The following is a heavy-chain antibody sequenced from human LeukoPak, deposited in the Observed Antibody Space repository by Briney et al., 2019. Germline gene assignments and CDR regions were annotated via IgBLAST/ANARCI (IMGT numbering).Heavy chain of an antibody. CDR2: ISYDGSNK. CDR1: GFTFSSYG. D-gene: IGHD2-15*01. Sequence: PGRSLRLSCAASGFTFSSYGMHWVRQAPGKGLEWVAVISYDGSNKYFADSVKGRFTISRDNSKNTLYLQMNSLRAEDTAVYYCAKDFLGGSRAFDIWGQGTMVTVSS. CDR3: AKDFLGGSRAFDI. J-gene: IGHJ3*02. V-gene: IGHV3-30*18.